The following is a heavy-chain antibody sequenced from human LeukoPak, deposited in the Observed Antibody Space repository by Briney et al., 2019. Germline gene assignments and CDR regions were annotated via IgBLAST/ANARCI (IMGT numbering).Heavy chain of an antibody. D-gene: IGHD4-17*01. CDR1: GGSFSGYY. V-gene: IGHV4-34*01. J-gene: IGHJ6*03. CDR3: ARRGRTTVTTRYPRFYYYYYMDV. Sequence: KTSETLSLTCAVYGGSFSGYYWSWIRQPPGKGLEWIGEINHSGSTNYNPSLKSRVTISVDTSKNQFSLKLSSVTTADTAVYYCARRGRTTVTTRYPRFYYYYYMDVWGKGTTVTISS. CDR2: INHSGST.